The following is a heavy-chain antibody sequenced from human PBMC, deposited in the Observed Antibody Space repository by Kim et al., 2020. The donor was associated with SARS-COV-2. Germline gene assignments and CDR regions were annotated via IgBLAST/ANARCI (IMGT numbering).Heavy chain of an antibody. CDR3: CGSFLGN. J-gene: IGHJ4*02. Sequence: GGSLRLSCRGSGFTFSDVWMSWARQAPGKGLEWVGHIGRKSDGGTTNYAAPVKGRFSISRDDSQNILYLQMNSLKTEDTAIYYCCGSFLGNWGQGTQVTVSS. CDR2: IGRKSDGGTT. V-gene: IGHV3-15*04. CDR1: GFTFSDVW. D-gene: IGHD1-26*01.